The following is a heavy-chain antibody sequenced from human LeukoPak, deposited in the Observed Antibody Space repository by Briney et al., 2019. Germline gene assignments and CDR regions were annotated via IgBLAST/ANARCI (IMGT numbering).Heavy chain of an antibody. CDR3: AKEGNYYGSGSYSFDY. CDR1: GFTFDDYA. D-gene: IGHD3-10*01. J-gene: IGHJ4*02. V-gene: IGHV3-9*01. Sequence: GGSLRLSCAASGFTFDDYAMHWVRQAPGKGLEGVSGISWNSGSIGYADSVKGRFTISRDNAKNSLYLQMNSLRAEDTALYYCAKEGNYYGSGSYSFDYWGQGTLVTVSS. CDR2: ISWNSGSI.